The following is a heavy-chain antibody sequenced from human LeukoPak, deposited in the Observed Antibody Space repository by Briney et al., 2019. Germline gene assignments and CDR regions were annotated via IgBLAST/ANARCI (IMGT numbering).Heavy chain of an antibody. CDR1: GYTFTSYG. CDR2: FSTYNGDT. Sequence: ASVKVSCKASGYTFTSYGISWVRQAPGQRPEWMGWFSTYNGDTKYAQKLKGRLTLTADTLKTTAYMELRTLISDDTATYYCAIGQGVIAWGGADVYDVWGQGTTVIVSS. V-gene: IGHV1-18*01. D-gene: IGHD2-21*01. CDR3: AIGQGVIAWGGADVYDV. J-gene: IGHJ3*01.